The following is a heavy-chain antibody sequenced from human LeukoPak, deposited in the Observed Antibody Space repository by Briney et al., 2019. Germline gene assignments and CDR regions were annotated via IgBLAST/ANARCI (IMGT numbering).Heavy chain of an antibody. Sequence: PSETLSLTCTVFGDSINRGYYYWTWIRQPPGKGLEEIGSYHGGATFYNPSLQSRVTVSVDMSNNQLSLNLRSVTAADTAVYYCARGPTSDYGDYVNENWFDPWGQGTLVTVSS. V-gene: IGHV4-39*07. CDR3: ARGPTSDYGDYVNENWFDP. CDR1: GDSINRGYYY. D-gene: IGHD4-17*01. J-gene: IGHJ5*02. CDR2: YHGGAT.